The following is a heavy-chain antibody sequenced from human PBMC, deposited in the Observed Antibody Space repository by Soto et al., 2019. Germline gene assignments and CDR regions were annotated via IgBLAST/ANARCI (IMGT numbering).Heavy chain of an antibody. Sequence: SVKVTCKASGYTFTIYARHWVRQAPGKRLEWMGWINAGNGNTKYSQKFQGRVTITRDTSASTAYMELSSLRSEDTAVYYCATTGYSSGWFEFGFFDYWGQGTLVTVSS. CDR3: ATTGYSSGWFEFGFFDY. V-gene: IGHV1-3*01. CDR1: GYTFTIYA. J-gene: IGHJ4*02. D-gene: IGHD6-19*01. CDR2: INAGNGNT.